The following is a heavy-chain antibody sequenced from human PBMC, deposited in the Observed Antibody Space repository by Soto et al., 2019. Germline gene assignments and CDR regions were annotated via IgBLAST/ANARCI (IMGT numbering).Heavy chain of an antibody. CDR1: GFSFSTYA. CDR3: ARVPFGGNWFDP. V-gene: IGHV3-30*04. Sequence: GGSLRLSCAASGFSFSTYAMHWVRQTPGKGLEWVAVIYAGGSRYYADSVKGRFTISRDISKNTQYLQMDSLRAEDTAVYYCARVPFGGNWFDPWGQGTLVTVSS. CDR2: IYAGGSR. J-gene: IGHJ5*02. D-gene: IGHD3-10*01.